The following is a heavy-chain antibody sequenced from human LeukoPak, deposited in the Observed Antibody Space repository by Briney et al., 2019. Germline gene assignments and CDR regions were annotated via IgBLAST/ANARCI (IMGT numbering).Heavy chain of an antibody. Sequence: SETLSLTCTVSGGSISTSNYYWGWIRQPPGEGLEWIGNIFYSGSTYYSPSLKSRVTISVETSKSQFSLKLKSVTAADTAVYYCARGGYYGSGNDFRFDPWGQGTLVTVSS. J-gene: IGHJ5*02. V-gene: IGHV4-39*07. CDR1: GGSISTSNYY. CDR2: IFYSGST. D-gene: IGHD3-10*01. CDR3: ARGGYYGSGNDFRFDP.